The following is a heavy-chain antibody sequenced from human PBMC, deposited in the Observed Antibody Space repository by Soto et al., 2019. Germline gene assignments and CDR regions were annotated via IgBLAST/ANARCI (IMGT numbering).Heavy chain of an antibody. D-gene: IGHD2-2*02. V-gene: IGHV4-31*03. J-gene: IGHJ4*02. Sequence: QVQLQESGPGLMQPSQTLSLTCSVSGASISSVGYYWTWIRQHPGEGLEWIGYIYHSGSTYYNPSLKSRLTISVDTSRNQFSLRLSSVSAADTAVYYCGSFSDRITPATIVDWGQGTLVTVSS. CDR1: GASISSVGYY. CDR2: IYHSGST. CDR3: GSFSDRITPATIVD.